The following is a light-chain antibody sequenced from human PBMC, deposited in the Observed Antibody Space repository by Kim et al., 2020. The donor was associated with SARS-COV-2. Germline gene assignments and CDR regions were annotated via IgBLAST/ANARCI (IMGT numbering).Light chain of an antibody. V-gene: IGKV3-15*01. Sequence: EIVMTQSPATLSVSPGERATLSCRASQSVISNLGWYQQKPGQAPRLLIYAASTRTTGIPARFSGSGSGTEFTLTISSLQSEDSAVYYCQQYNNWPLTFGGGTKLEI. CDR3: QQYNNWPLT. CDR1: QSVISN. CDR2: AAS. J-gene: IGKJ4*01.